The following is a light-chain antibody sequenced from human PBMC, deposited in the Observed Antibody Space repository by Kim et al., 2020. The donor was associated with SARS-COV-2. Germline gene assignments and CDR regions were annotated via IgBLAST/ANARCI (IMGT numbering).Light chain of an antibody. CDR1: KLGDKY. CDR2: EDS. J-gene: IGLJ3*02. CDR3: QAWDSSTGV. Sequence: GTTGQTASITCSGDKLGDKYVCWYQQKPGQSPVRVIYEDSRRPSGIPERFLGSNSGNTATLTISGTQAMDEADYYCQAWDSSTGVFGGGTQLTVL. V-gene: IGLV3-1*01.